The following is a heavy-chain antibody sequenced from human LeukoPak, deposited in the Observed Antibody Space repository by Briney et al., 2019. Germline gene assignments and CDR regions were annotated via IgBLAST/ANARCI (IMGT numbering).Heavy chain of an antibody. CDR3: AREHTELFDY. V-gene: IGHV3-33*01. Sequence: GRSLRLSCAASGFTFSTYGMHWVRQAPGKGLEWVALVWSDGNGKFYADSVKGRFTISRDNSKNTLYLQMNSLRAEDTAVYYCAREHTELFDYWGQGTLVTVSS. CDR2: VWSDGNGK. D-gene: IGHD1-7*01. J-gene: IGHJ4*02. CDR1: GFTFSTYG.